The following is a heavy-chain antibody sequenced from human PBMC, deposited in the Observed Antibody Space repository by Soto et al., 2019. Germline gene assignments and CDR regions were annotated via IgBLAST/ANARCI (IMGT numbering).Heavy chain of an antibody. J-gene: IGHJ4*02. CDR3: ADGGEWSFNFVY. Sequence: SLRLCCAASGFTVSIYAMSGFRHAPGKGLEWVVGISASGDNSYYADSVKGRFTISRDNSKGTLYLQMNNLRAEDTAVYYCADGGEWSFNFVYWGQGTLVTVSS. D-gene: IGHD3-3*01. CDR2: ISASGDNS. V-gene: IGHV3-23*01. CDR1: GFTVSIYA.